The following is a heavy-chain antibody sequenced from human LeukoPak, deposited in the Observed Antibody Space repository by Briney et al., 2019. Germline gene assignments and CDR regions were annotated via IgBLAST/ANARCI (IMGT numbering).Heavy chain of an antibody. Sequence: ASVEVSCKASGYTFTGYYMHWVRQAPGQGVEWMGWINPNSGGTNYAQKFQGRATMTRDTSISTAYMELSRLRSDDTAVYYCARTPGRYNAHYYYYMDVWGKGTTVTISS. CDR3: ARTPGRYNAHYYYYMDV. V-gene: IGHV1-2*02. CDR1: GYTFTGYY. J-gene: IGHJ6*03. CDR2: INPNSGGT. D-gene: IGHD5-24*01.